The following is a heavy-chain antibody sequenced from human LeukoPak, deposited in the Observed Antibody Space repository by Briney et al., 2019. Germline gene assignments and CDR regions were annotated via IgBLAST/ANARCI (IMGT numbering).Heavy chain of an antibody. V-gene: IGHV1-69*05. Sequence: SVKVSCKTSGYTFISLDINWVRQATGQGLEWMGGIIPIFGTANYAQKFQGRVTITTDESTSTAYMELSSLRSEDTAVYYCARGAYYDFWSLWGQGTLVTVSS. J-gene: IGHJ4*02. CDR2: IIPIFGTA. D-gene: IGHD3-3*01. CDR1: GYTFISLD. CDR3: ARGAYYDFWSL.